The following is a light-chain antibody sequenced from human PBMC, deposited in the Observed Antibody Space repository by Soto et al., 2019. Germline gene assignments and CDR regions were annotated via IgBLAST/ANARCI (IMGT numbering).Light chain of an antibody. J-gene: IGKJ4*01. CDR1: QTVNSDY. CDR3: QQDGCSTLVT. V-gene: IGKV3-20*01. Sequence: EIVLTQSPGTLSLSPGERATLSCRASQTVNSDYVAWYQQKPGQAPRLLISGASNRATGIPDRFSGSGSGTDFILTISRLEPEYFAMYYCQQDGCSTLVTFGGGTKVEIK. CDR2: GAS.